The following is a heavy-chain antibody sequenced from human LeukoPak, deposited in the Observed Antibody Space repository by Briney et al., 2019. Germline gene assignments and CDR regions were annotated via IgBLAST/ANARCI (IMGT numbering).Heavy chain of an antibody. CDR3: ARGDTRGYYYRFFDY. V-gene: IGHV3-7*01. J-gene: IGHJ4*02. CDR2: IKEDGSGI. D-gene: IGHD3-22*01. CDR1: GFTFSSYG. Sequence: PGGSLRLSCAASGFTFSSYGMHWVRQAPGKGLEWVANIKEDGSGIYYVDSVEGRFTISRDNAKKSLYLQMNSLRAEDTAVYYCARGDTRGYYYRFFDYWGQGTLVTVSS.